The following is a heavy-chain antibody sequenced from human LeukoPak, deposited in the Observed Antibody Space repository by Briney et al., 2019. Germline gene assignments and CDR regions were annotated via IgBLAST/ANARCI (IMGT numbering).Heavy chain of an antibody. CDR1: GFTFSSYS. CDR2: ISSSSSTI. J-gene: IGHJ5*02. V-gene: IGHV3-48*02. D-gene: IGHD2-2*02. CDR3: ASDTQYCSSTSCYKRNNWFDP. Sequence: GGSLRLSCAASGFTFSSYSMNWVRQAPGKGLEWVSYISSSSSTIYYADSVKGRLTISRDSAKNSLYLQMNSLRDEDTAEYYCASDTQYCSSTSCYKRNNWFDPWGQGTLVTVSS.